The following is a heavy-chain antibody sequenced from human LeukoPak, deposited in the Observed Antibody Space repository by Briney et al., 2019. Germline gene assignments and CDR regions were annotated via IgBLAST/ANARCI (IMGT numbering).Heavy chain of an antibody. CDR1: GFTFSTHA. D-gene: IGHD2-8*01. V-gene: IGHV3-23*01. CDR2: IGGSGEST. J-gene: IGHJ3*01. CDR3: ARRGGSNGWGAFDV. Sequence: GGSLRLSCAASGFTFSTHAMNWVRQAPGKGLEWVSNIGGSGESTYYADSVKGRFTISRDNSKNTVFLQMNSPSRDDTAVYYCARRGGSNGWGAFDVWGQGTTITVSS.